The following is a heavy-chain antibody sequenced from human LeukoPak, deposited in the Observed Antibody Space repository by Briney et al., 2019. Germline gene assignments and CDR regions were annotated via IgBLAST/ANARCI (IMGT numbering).Heavy chain of an antibody. J-gene: IGHJ4*02. CDR2: INPNSGGT. V-gene: IGHV1-2*02. CDR1: GYTFTSYY. Sequence: ASVKVSCKASGYTFTSYYMHWVRQAPGQGLEWMGWINPNSGGTNYAQKFQGRVTMTRDTSISTAYMELSRLRSDDTAVYYCARGLARSVVVPAAHVDYWGQGTLVTVSS. D-gene: IGHD2-2*01. CDR3: ARGLARSVVVPAAHVDY.